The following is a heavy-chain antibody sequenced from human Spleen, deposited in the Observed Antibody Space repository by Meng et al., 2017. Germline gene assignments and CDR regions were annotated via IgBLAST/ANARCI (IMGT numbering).Heavy chain of an antibody. CDR1: GGSFSDYY. V-gene: IGHV4-34*01. Sequence: HLQQWGAGLLKPSETLSLTCVVSGGSFSDYYWSWIRQPPGKGLEWIGEINHSGSTNYNPSLESRATISVDTSQNNLSLKLSSVTAADSAVYYCARGPTTMAHDFDYWGQGTLVTVSS. J-gene: IGHJ4*02. CDR2: INHSGST. CDR3: ARGPTTMAHDFDY. D-gene: IGHD4-11*01.